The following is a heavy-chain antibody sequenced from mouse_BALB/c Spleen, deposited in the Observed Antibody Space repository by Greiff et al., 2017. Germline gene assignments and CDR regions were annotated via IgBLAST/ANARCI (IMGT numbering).Heavy chain of an antibody. J-gene: IGHJ4*01. Sequence: QVQLKESGAELVRPGSSVKISCKASGYAFSSYWMNWVKQRPGQGLEWIGQIYPGDGDTNYNGKFKGKATLTADKSSSTAYMQLSSLTSEDSAVYFCARDGNYVGSAMDYWGQGTSVTVSS. CDR2: IYPGDGDT. V-gene: IGHV1-80*01. D-gene: IGHD2-1*01. CDR3: ARDGNYVGSAMDY. CDR1: GYAFSSYW.